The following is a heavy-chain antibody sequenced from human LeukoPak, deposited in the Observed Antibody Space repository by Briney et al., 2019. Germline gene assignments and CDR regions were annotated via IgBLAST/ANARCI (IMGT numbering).Heavy chain of an antibody. Sequence: ASVKVSCKASGYTFTSNYMHWVRQAPGQGPEWMGEISPSSGSTNYAQKFQGRVTLTRDMSTNTDYLELSSLRSEDTAVYYCARDNSVRDEAWWFNPSGHGSLVTVS. CDR3: ARDNSVRDEAWWFNP. CDR1: GYTFTSNY. V-gene: IGHV1-46*01. J-gene: IGHJ5*02. D-gene: IGHD5-24*01. CDR2: ISPSSGST.